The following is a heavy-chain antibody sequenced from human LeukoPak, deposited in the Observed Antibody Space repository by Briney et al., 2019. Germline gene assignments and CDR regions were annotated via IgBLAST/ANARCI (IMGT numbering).Heavy chain of an antibody. V-gene: IGHV1-2*02. CDR3: ARERGNYDILTDYYEGNGFDP. CDR2: INPNSGGT. D-gene: IGHD3-9*01. J-gene: IGHJ5*02. CDR1: GYTFTDYY. Sequence: GASVKVSCKASGYTFTDYYVHWVRQAPGQGLERMGWINPNSGGTNYAQKFQGTVTMTRDTSISTAYMELTRLRSDDTAVYYCARERGNYDILTDYYEGNGFDPWGQGTLVTVSS.